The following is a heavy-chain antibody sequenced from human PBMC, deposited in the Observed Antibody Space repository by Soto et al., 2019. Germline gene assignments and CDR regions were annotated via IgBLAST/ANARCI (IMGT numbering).Heavy chain of an antibody. CDR3: ARSPRYCSSTSCYRYYYYGMDV. CDR2: INPKSGGT. J-gene: IGHJ6*02. V-gene: IGHV1-2*02. D-gene: IGHD2-2*02. Sequence: ASVKVSCKASGYTFTGYYMHWVRQAPGQGLEWMGWINPKSGGTNYAQKFQGRVTMTRDTSISTAYMELSRLRSDDTAVYYCARSPRYCSSTSCYRYYYYGMDVWGQGTTVTVSS. CDR1: GYTFTGYY.